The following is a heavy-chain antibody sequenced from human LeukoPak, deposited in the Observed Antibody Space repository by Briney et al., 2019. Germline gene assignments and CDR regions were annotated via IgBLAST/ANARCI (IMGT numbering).Heavy chain of an antibody. Sequence: SETLSLTCTVSGYSISSGYYWGWIRPPPGKGLEWIGSIYHSGSTYYNPSLKSRVTISVDTSKNQFSLKLSSVTAADTAVYYCARDGDILTGYYRWGQGTLVTVSS. J-gene: IGHJ4*02. CDR2: IYHSGST. D-gene: IGHD3-9*01. CDR3: ARDGDILTGYYR. CDR1: GYSISSGYY. V-gene: IGHV4-38-2*02.